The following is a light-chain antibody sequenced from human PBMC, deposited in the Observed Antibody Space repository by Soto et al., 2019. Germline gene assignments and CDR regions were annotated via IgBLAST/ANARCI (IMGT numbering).Light chain of an antibody. CDR1: SSNIGTNA. CDR2: NNN. J-gene: IGLJ1*01. CDR3: AAWDDSLNGYV. V-gene: IGLV1-44*01. Sequence: QSVLTQPPSASGTPGQRGTISCSGSSSNIGTNAVNWYQQLPGTAPKLLIYNNNQRPSGVPDRFSGSKSGTSASLAISGLQSEDEADYYCAAWDDSLNGYVFGTGTKVTDL.